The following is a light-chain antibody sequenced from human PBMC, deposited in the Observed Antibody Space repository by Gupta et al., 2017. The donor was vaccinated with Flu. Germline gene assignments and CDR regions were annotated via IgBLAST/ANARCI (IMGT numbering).Light chain of an antibody. CDR2: DDH. V-gene: IGLV3-21*02. Sequence: SYVLTQPPSLSVAPGQTARITCGGNNIGSKSVHWYQQKPGQAPVLVVYDDHDRHSGILERFSGSNSGNTATLTTSRVEDGDEADYYCQGWDSSSDHVVFGGGTKLTVL. CDR1: NIGSKS. CDR3: QGWDSSSDHVV. J-gene: IGLJ2*01.